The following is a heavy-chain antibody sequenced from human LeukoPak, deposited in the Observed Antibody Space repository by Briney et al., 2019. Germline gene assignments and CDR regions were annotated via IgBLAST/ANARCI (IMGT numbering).Heavy chain of an antibody. CDR1: GFAVSSNY. CDR3: ARSITIFGDKAYYSYYYMAV. CDR2: IYSGGST. V-gene: IGHV3-66*02. D-gene: IGHD3-3*01. J-gene: IGHJ6*03. Sequence: GGSLRLSCAASGFAVSSNYMSWVRQAPEKGLEWVSVIYSGGSTYYADSVKGRFTISRDNSKNTLYLQMNSLRAEDTAVYYCARSITIFGDKAYYSYYYMAVWGKGTTVTVSS.